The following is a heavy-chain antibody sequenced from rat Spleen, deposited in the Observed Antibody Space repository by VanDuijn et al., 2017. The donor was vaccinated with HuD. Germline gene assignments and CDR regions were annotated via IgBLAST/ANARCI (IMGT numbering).Heavy chain of an antibody. J-gene: IGHJ2*01. V-gene: IGHV5-58*01. CDR3: AKDGHSGYRFDY. CDR2: INTDGGST. D-gene: IGHD2-7*01. Sequence: EVQLVESGGGLVQPGRSLKLSCVASGFTFNNYWMTWIRQAPGKGLEWISSINTDGGSTYYPDSVKGRFTISRDNAENTVYLQMNSLRSEDTATYYCAKDGHSGYRFDYWGQGVMVTVSS. CDR1: GFTFNNYW.